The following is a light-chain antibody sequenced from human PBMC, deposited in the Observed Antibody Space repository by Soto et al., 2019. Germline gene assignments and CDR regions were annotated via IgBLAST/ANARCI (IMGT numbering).Light chain of an antibody. Sequence: DIQMTQSPSTLSGSVGDRVTITCRASQTISSWLAWYQQKPGKAPKLLIYAASSLQSGVPSRFSGSGFGTDFTLNISSLQSEDFAVYDCQQYNNWPWTVGQGTKVDIK. CDR3: QQYNNWPWT. CDR1: QTISSW. CDR2: AAS. J-gene: IGKJ1*01. V-gene: IGKV1-5*01.